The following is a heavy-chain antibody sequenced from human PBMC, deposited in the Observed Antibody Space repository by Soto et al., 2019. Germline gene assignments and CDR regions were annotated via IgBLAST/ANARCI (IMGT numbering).Heavy chain of an antibody. CDR2: ISWNSGRI. CDR1: GFTFDDYA. J-gene: IGHJ4*02. D-gene: IGHD2-15*01. CDR3: AKVVQVRYCSGGSCYPYYFDH. V-gene: IGHV3-9*01. Sequence: EVQLVESGGGLVQPGRSLRLSCAASGFTFDDYAMHWVRQAPGKGLEWVSGISWNSGRIGYAESVKGRFTICRDNAKNSLYLQMNSLRAEDTALYYCAKVVQVRYCSGGSCYPYYFDHWGQGTLVTVSS.